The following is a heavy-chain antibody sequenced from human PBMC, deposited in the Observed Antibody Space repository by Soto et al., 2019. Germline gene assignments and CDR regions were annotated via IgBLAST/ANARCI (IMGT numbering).Heavy chain of an antibody. V-gene: IGHV1-18*01. Sequence: ASVKVSCKASGYTFTSYGISWVRQAPGQGLEWMGWISAYNGNTNYAQKLQGRVTMTTDTSTSTAYMELRSLRSDDTAVYYCARDWLGYCSGGSCPPGTYWGQGTLVTVSS. D-gene: IGHD2-15*01. CDR3: ARDWLGYCSGGSCPPGTY. J-gene: IGHJ4*02. CDR2: ISAYNGNT. CDR1: GYTFTSYG.